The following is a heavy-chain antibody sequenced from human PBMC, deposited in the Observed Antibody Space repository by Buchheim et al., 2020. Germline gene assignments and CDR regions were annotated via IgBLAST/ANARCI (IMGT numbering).Heavy chain of an antibody. Sequence: EVQLVESGGGLVQPGGSLRLSCAASGFIFSSNWMHWVRQAPGKGLVWVSRINSDGSSVFYADSVKGRFTISRDNAKNTLYLQMNSLRAEDTAVYYCARGEDDYGDYYGLDVWGQGTT. D-gene: IGHD4-17*01. J-gene: IGHJ6*02. V-gene: IGHV3-74*01. CDR2: INSDGSSV. CDR1: GFIFSSNW. CDR3: ARGEDDYGDYYGLDV.